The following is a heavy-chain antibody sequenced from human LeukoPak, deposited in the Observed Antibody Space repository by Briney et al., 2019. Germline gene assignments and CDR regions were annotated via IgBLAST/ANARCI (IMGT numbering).Heavy chain of an antibody. CDR2: ISSSSTI. CDR3: ASLKGIAVAHLGGY. CDR1: GFTFSSYS. V-gene: IGHV3-48*02. Sequence: GGSLRLSCAASGFTFSSYSMNWVRQAPGKGLEWVSYISSSSTIYYADSVKGRFTISRDNAKNSLYLQMNSLRDEDTAVYYCASLKGIAVAHLGGYWGQGTLVTVSS. D-gene: IGHD6-19*01. J-gene: IGHJ4*01.